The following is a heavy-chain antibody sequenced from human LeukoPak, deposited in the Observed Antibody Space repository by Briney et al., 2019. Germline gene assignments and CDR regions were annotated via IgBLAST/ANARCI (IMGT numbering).Heavy chain of an antibody. D-gene: IGHD1-26*01. CDR2: AYHTGAT. J-gene: IGHJ5*02. Sequence: SETLSLTCSVSDVSISNNGRYWAWIRQSPGKGLEWIGSAYHTGATNYNPSLESRVILSVDTSKNQFSLKLISVTVADTAIYYCARGQGATVPQVGKNWFDPWGQGTRVTVSS. CDR1: DVSISNNGRY. CDR3: ARGQGATVPQVGKNWFDP. V-gene: IGHV4-39*07.